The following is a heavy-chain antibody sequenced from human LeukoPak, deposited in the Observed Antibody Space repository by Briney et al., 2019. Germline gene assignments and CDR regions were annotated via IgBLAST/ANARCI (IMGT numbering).Heavy chain of an antibody. CDR2: INHSGST. V-gene: IGHV4-34*01. D-gene: IGHD6-19*01. CDR3: AESSGWYYGMDV. CDR1: GGSFSGYY. J-gene: IGHJ6*02. Sequence: SETLSLTCAVYGGSFSGYYWSWIRQPPGKGLEWIGEINHSGSTNYNPSLKSRVTISVDTSKNQFSLKLSSVTAANTAVYYCAESSGWYYGMDVWGQGTTVTVSS.